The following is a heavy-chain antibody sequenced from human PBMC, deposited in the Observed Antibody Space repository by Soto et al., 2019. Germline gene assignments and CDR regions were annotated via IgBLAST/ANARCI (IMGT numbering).Heavy chain of an antibody. CDR1: GGSFSGYY. V-gene: IGHV4-34*01. CDR3: ARGRKDYSSSWYVD. J-gene: IGHJ4*02. CDR2: INHSGST. Sequence: QVQLQQWGAGLLKPSETLSLTCAVYGGSFSGYYWSWIRQPPGKGLEWIGEINHSGSTNYNPSHKSRVTISVDTSKTEFALRLSSVTAPDTAVYYCARGRKDYSSSWYVDWGQGTLVTVSS. D-gene: IGHD6-13*01.